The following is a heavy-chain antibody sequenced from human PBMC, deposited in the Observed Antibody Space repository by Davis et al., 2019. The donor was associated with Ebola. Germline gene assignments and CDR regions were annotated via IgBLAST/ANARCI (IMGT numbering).Heavy chain of an antibody. Sequence: SETLSLTCAVYGGSFRGYYWSWVRQPPGKGLEWIGEINYSGGTNYSPSLKSRVTISADTSKNQFSLKLNSVTAADTAVYYCARMLQLWSNYFDYWGQGTLVTVSS. CDR3: ARMLQLWSNYFDY. CDR2: INYSGGT. CDR1: GGSFRGYY. D-gene: IGHD5-18*01. V-gene: IGHV4-34*01. J-gene: IGHJ4*02.